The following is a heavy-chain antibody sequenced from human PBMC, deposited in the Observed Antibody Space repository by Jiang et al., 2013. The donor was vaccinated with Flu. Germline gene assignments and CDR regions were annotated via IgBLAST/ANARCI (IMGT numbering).Heavy chain of an antibody. CDR1: GFTFSSYG. CDR2: ISYDGSNK. CDR3: AKPSGYSGPYWYFDL. J-gene: IGHJ2*01. V-gene: IGHV3-30*18. Sequence: QLVESGGGVVQPGRSLRLSCAASGFTFSSYGMHWVRQAPGKGLEWVAVISYDGSNKYYADSVKGRFTISRDNSKNTLYLQMNSLRAEDTAVYYCAKPSGYSGPYWYFDLWGRGTLVTVSS. D-gene: IGHD3-22*01.